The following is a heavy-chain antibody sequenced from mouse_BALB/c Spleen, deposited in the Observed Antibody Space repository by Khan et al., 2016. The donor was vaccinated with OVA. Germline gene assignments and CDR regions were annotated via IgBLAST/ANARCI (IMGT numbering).Heavy chain of an antibody. V-gene: IGHV1-18*01. D-gene: IGHD2-2*01. J-gene: IGHJ3*01. CDR3: ARHGYGGFAY. CDR2: IIPNNGGT. Sequence: VRLQQSGPELVKPGASVKIPCKASGFTFTDYNMAWVKQSHGKSLQWIGDIIPNNGGTIYNQKFKGKATLTVDKSSSTAYMELRSLTSEDTAVDYCARHGYGGFAYWGQGTLVTVS. CDR1: GFTFTDYN.